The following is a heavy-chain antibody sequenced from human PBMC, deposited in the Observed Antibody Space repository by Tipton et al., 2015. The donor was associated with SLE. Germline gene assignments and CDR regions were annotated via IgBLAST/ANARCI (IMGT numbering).Heavy chain of an antibody. Sequence: TLSLTCTVSSGSISSGSYYWSWIRQPPGKGLEWIGEINHSGSTNYNPSLKSRVTISVDTSKNQFSLKLSSVTAADTAVYYCASGDGYNPIDYWGQGTLVTVSS. CDR2: INHSGST. CDR1: SGSISSGSYY. D-gene: IGHD5-24*01. CDR3: ASGDGYNPIDY. V-gene: IGHV4-39*07. J-gene: IGHJ4*02.